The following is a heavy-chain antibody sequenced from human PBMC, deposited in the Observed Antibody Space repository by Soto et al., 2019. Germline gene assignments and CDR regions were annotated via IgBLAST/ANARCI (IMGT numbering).Heavy chain of an antibody. Sequence: EVQLVESGGGLVQPGRSLRLSCAASGFTFDDYAMHWVRQAPGKGLEWVSGISWNSGSIGYADSVKGRFTISRDNAKNSMYLQMNSLRAEDTALYYCAKDRYSSSSPEGEYFDYWGQGTLVTVSS. CDR3: AKDRYSSSSPEGEYFDY. D-gene: IGHD6-6*01. J-gene: IGHJ4*02. V-gene: IGHV3-9*01. CDR2: ISWNSGSI. CDR1: GFTFDDYA.